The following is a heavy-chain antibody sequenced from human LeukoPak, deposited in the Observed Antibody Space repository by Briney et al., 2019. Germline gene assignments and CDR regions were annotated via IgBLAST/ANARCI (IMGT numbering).Heavy chain of an antibody. CDR1: GFTFNNYA. D-gene: IGHD3-10*02. CDR2: IRGGGGHT. J-gene: IGHJ3*02. Sequence: GGSLRLSCAASGFTFNNYAMNWVRQAPGKGLEWLSYIRGGGGHTRYSDSVKGRFTIPRDNSKNMLYLQMNSLRAEDTAIYYCAKCSASYYNDAFDIWGRGTMVTVSS. CDR3: AKCSASYYNDAFDI. V-gene: IGHV3-23*01.